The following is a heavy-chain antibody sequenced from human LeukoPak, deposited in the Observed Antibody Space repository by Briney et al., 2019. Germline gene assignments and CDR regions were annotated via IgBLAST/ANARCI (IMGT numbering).Heavy chain of an antibody. CDR2: INHSGST. CDR3: AREYQGWFDP. J-gene: IGHJ5*02. V-gene: IGHV4-34*01. D-gene: IGHD6-6*01. CDR1: GGSFSGYY. Sequence: SETLSLTCAVYGGSFSGYYWSWIRQPPGKGLEWIGEINHSGSTNYNPSLKSRVTISVDTSKNQFSLKLSSVTAADTAVYYCAREYQGWFDPWGQGTLVTVSS.